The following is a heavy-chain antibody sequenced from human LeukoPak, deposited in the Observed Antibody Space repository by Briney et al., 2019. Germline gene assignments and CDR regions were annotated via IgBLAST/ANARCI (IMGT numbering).Heavy chain of an antibody. V-gene: IGHV1-8*01. J-gene: IGHJ4*02. CDR2: MNPNSGNT. D-gene: IGHD6-13*01. Sequence: ASVKVSCKASGYTFSSYDINWVRQATGQGLEWMGWMNPNSGNTGYAQKFQGRVSMTSIASISTAYMELSSLRSEDTAVYYCTRGLRREQQLLRAFDDWGQGTLVTVSS. CDR3: TRGLRREQQLLRAFDD. CDR1: GYTFSSYD.